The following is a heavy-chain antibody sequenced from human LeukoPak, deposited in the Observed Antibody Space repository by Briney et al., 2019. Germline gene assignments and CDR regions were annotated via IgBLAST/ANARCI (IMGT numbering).Heavy chain of an antibody. D-gene: IGHD5-12*01. V-gene: IGHV1-2*02. CDR1: GYIFTGYY. CDR2: SNPSSGGT. J-gene: IGHJ4*02. CDR3: ARGPGGGYDWLGH. Sequence: ASVKVSCKASGYIFTGYYLHWVRQAPGQGLEWMGWSNPSSGGTNYAQKFQGRVTMTRDTSISTAYMELSRLRSDDTAVYYCARGPGGGYDWLGHLGRGTLVTVSS.